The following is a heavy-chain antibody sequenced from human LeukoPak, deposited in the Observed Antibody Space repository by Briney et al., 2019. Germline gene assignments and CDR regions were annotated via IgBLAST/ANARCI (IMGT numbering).Heavy chain of an antibody. D-gene: IGHD7-27*01. J-gene: IGHJ4*02. Sequence: PGGSLRLSRVPSGFTSSRNWMSWARHAPGKGLQWVANIKEDGSEKYYVDSVKGRFTISRDNAKNSLYLHMISLRAEDTAVYYCARTGDSHYWGQGTLVTVSS. V-gene: IGHV3-7*03. CDR3: ARTGDSHY. CDR1: GFTSSRNW. CDR2: IKEDGSEK.